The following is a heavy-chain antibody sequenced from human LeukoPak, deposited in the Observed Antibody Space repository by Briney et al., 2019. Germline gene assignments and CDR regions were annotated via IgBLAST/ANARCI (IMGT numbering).Heavy chain of an antibody. CDR1: VYTFILNY. J-gene: IGHJ4*02. CDR3: ARGKSGYSP. CDR2: INPHTGAA. Sequence: ASVTVSCKVSVYTFILNYIHWVRQAPGQGLEWMGLINPHTGAANYSQKFQGRVTMTRDTSISTAYMHLTRLKFDDTAVYYCARGKSGYSPWGQGTPVTVSS. D-gene: IGHD3-3*01. V-gene: IGHV1-2*02.